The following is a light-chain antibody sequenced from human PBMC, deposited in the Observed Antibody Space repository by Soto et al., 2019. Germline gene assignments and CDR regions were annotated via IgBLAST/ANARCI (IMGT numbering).Light chain of an antibody. CDR1: SSNIGAGYD. Sequence: SVLTQPPSVSGAPGQRVTISCTGSSSNIGAGYDVHWYQQLPGTAPKLLIYGNSNRPSGVPDRFSGSKSGTSASLAITGLQAEDEADYYCQSYDSSLSGYVFGTGTQLTVL. CDR2: GNS. V-gene: IGLV1-40*01. J-gene: IGLJ1*01. CDR3: QSYDSSLSGYV.